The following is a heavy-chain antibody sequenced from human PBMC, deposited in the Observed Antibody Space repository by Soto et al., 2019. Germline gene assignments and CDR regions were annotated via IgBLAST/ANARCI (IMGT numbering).Heavy chain of an antibody. Sequence: TSETLSLTCAVYGGSFSGYYWSWIRQPPGKGLEWIGEINHSGSTNYNPSLKSRVTISVDTSKNQFSLKLSSVTAADTAVYYCARGSGYSEYWGQGTLVTVSS. CDR2: INHSGST. J-gene: IGHJ4*02. CDR1: GGSFSGYY. D-gene: IGHD3-22*01. CDR3: ARGSGYSEY. V-gene: IGHV4-34*01.